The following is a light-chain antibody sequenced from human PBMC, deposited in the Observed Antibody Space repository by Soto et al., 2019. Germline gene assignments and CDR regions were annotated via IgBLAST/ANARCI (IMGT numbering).Light chain of an antibody. CDR1: SSNIGGNY. V-gene: IGLV1-47*01. CDR2: RNS. Sequence: QSVLTQSPSASGTPGQRVTISCSGSSSNIGGNYVYWYQQLPGRAPKLLICRNSQRPSGVPDLFSGSKSGTSASLAISGLRSEDEADYYCAAWDDSLSGVIFGGGTKLTVL. J-gene: IGLJ2*01. CDR3: AAWDDSLSGVI.